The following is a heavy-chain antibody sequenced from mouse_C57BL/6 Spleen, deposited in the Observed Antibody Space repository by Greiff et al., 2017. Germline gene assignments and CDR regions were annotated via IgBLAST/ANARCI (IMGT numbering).Heavy chain of an antibody. CDR3: ARGYYGSAY. CDR2: IYPGSGNT. J-gene: IGHJ3*01. D-gene: IGHD1-1*01. CDR1: GYSFTSYY. V-gene: IGHV1-66*01. Sequence: VQLQQSGPELVKPGASVKISCKASGYSFTSYYIHWVKQRPGQGLEWIGWIYPGSGNTKYNEKFKGKATLTADTSSSTAYMQLSSLTSEDSGVYYCARGYYGSAYWGQGTLVTVSA.